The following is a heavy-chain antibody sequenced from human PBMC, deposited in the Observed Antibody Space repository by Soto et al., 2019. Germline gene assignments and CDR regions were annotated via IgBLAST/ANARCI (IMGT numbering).Heavy chain of an antibody. Sequence: SETLSLTCTVSGGSMSSSYYWTWIRQSPGKGLEWIGYIYYTGSTNYNPSLQGRVTISLDTSKNRFSLNVNSVTAADTAVYYCARSIDPWGQGTLVTVSS. CDR2: IYYTGST. CDR3: ARSIDP. CDR1: GGSMSSSYY. V-gene: IGHV4-59*01. J-gene: IGHJ5*02.